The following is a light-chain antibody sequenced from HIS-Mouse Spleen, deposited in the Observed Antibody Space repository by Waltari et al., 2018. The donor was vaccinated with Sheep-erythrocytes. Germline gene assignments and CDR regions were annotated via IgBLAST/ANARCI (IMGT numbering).Light chain of an antibody. J-gene: IGLJ3*02. CDR3: SSYAGSNNWV. V-gene: IGLV2-8*01. Sequence: QSALTPPPSASGSPGQSVTISSTGTSSDVGGYHYVSWYQQHPGKAPKLMIYEVSKRPSGVPDRFSGSKSGNTASLTVSGLQAEDEADYYCSSYAGSNNWVFGGGTKLTVL. CDR2: EVS. CDR1: SSDVGGYHY.